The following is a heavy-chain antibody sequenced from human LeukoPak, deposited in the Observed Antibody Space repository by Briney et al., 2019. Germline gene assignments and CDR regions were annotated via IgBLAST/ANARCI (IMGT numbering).Heavy chain of an antibody. CDR2: ISGYNDDT. J-gene: IGHJ5*02. CDR1: GYTFTSYY. CDR3: ARDTSGSSCDR. Sequence: ASVKVSCKASGYTFTSYYMHWVRQAPGQGLEWMGWISGYNDDTIYAQKFQGRVTMTTDTSTSTAYLELRTLRSDDTAIYYCARDTSGSSCDRWGQGTLVTVSS. D-gene: IGHD6-13*01. V-gene: IGHV1-18*04.